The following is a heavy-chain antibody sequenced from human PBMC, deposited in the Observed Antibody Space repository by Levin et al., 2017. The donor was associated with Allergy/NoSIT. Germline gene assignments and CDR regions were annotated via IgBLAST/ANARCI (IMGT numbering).Heavy chain of an antibody. CDR2: IWSDGLHK. V-gene: IGHV3-33*01. J-gene: IGHJ3*02. Sequence: GESLKISCAVSGFTFNNHGMHWVRQAPGKGLEWVAVIWSDGLHKYYADSVKGRFTISRDESKNTVYLEMNSLRFDDTAVYFCTREGPSSGTNPFDMWGQGTMVAVSS. CDR3: TREGPSSGTNPFDM. D-gene: IGHD2-8*01. CDR1: GFTFNNHG.